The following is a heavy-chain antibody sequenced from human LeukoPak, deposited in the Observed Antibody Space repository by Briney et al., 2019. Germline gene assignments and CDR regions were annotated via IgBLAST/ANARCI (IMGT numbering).Heavy chain of an antibody. J-gene: IGHJ3*01. Sequence: ASVKVSCKASGYTFTTFDINWVRQATGQGLEWLGWMNPNSGKTGCAQNFPGRLTITCDTSINTAYMELGSLRPEDTAVYYCAWIDYSNVFDLWGRGTMVTVSS. CDR3: AWIDYSNVFDL. V-gene: IGHV1-8*02. D-gene: IGHD4-11*01. CDR1: GYTFTTFD. CDR2: MNPNSGKT.